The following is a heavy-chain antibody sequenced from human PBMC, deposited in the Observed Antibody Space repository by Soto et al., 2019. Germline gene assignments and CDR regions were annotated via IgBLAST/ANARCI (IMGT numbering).Heavy chain of an antibody. Sequence: SETLSLSCTVSGGSISSHYWSWIRQPPGKGLEWIGYIYYSGFTDYNPSLKSRVTISEDTSKNQFSLRLTSVTAADTAVYYCARDQNSSGYLDYWGQGILVTVSS. CDR3: ARDQNSSGYLDY. CDR2: IYYSGFT. J-gene: IGHJ4*02. D-gene: IGHD3-22*01. V-gene: IGHV4-59*11. CDR1: GGSISSHY.